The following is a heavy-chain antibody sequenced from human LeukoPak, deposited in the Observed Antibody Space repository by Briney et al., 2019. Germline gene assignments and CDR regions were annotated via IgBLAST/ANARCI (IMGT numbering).Heavy chain of an antibody. J-gene: IGHJ4*02. V-gene: IGHV4-39*01. Sequence: SETLSLTCSVSGGSISGSGYYWAWIRQPPGKGLEWIGSIYYTGSTHYNSSLKSRVTMSVAPSKNQFSLKLSSVTAADTAVYYCASPLGGFDNWGQGTLVTVSS. CDR3: ASPLGGFDN. D-gene: IGHD3-16*01. CDR1: GGSISGSGYY. CDR2: IYYTGST.